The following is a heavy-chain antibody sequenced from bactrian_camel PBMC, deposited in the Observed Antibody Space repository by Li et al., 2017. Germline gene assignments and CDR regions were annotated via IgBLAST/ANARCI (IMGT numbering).Heavy chain of an antibody. CDR2: VYTDGGST. V-gene: IGHV3S1*01. CDR3: AKGAGTDWPGSFAY. J-gene: IGHJ6*01. CDR1: AYTYDRNC. D-gene: IGHD3*01. Sequence: HVQLVESGGGSVQAGGSLRLSCVVSAYTYDRNCLAWFRQAPGKEREGVAIVYTDGGSTYYADSVKGRFTASLDNAKTTVYLQMNSLKTEDMATYYCAKGAGTDWPGSFAYWGQGTQVTVS.